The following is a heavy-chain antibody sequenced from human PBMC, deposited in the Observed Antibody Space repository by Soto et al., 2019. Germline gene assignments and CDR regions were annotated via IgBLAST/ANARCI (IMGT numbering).Heavy chain of an antibody. CDR3: VRVGVGIRNHFDS. J-gene: IGHJ4*02. Sequence: AETLSLTCSVSTGSISGFYWTWIRQPPGKILEWIGYIHYSGRTDYNPSLTSRATMSVDTSKNQFSLNLKSITAADTAVYYCVRVGVGIRNHFDSWGRGTMVTVSS. D-gene: IGHD1-26*01. V-gene: IGHV4-59*12. CDR2: IHYSGRT. CDR1: TGSISGFY.